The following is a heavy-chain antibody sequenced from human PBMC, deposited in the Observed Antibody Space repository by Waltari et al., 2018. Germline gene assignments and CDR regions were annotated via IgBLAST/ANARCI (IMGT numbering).Heavy chain of an antibody. Sequence: QVQLVESGGGVVQPGRSLRLSCAASGFTFSSYAMHWVRQAPDKGLEWVAVISYDGSNKYYADSVKGRFTISRDNSKNTLYLQMNSLRAEDTAVYYCARDLEVDYMDVWGKGTTVTVSS. J-gene: IGHJ6*03. V-gene: IGHV3-30*01. CDR3: ARDLEVDYMDV. CDR2: ISYDGSNK. CDR1: GFTFSSYA.